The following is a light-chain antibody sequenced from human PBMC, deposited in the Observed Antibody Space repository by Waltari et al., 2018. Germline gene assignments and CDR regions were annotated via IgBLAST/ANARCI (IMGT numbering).Light chain of an antibody. V-gene: IGKV1-39*01. CDR2: AAS. Sequence: DGVTITCRASQGISNYLNWYQQKPGKAPKLLIYAASSLQGGVPSRFSGSGSGTDFTLTITNLQPEDLANYYCQQTYTTSWTFGQGTKVEI. J-gene: IGKJ1*01. CDR3: QQTYTTSWT. CDR1: QGISNY.